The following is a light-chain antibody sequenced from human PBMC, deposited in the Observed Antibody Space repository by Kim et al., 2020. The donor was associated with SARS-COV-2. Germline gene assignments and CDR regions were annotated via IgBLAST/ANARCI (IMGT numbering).Light chain of an antibody. J-gene: IGKJ4*01. CDR1: QSISSY. V-gene: IGKV1-39*01. CDR3: QQSYSTPPT. Sequence: DIQMTQSPSSLSASVGDRVTITCRASQSISSYLNWYQQKPGKAPKLLIYAASSLQSGVPSRFRGGGSGTGFTLTISSLQPEDFATYYCQQSYSTPPTFGGGTKVDIK. CDR2: AAS.